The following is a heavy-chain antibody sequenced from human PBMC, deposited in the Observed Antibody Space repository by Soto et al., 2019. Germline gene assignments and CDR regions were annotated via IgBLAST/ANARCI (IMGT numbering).Heavy chain of an antibody. CDR2: INAGNGNT. CDR1: GYTFTSYA. V-gene: IGHV1-3*01. D-gene: IGHD2-2*01. Sequence: ASVKVSCKASGYTFTSYAMHWVRQAPGQRLEWMGWINAGNGNTKYSQKFQGRVTITRDTSASTAYMELSSLRSEDTALYYCARASIIVLVPAASYGMDVWGQGTTVTVSS. CDR3: ARASIIVLVPAASYGMDV. J-gene: IGHJ6*02.